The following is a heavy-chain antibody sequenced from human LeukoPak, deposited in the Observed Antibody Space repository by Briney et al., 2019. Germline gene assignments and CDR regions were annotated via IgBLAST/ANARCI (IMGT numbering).Heavy chain of an antibody. V-gene: IGHV3-74*01. CDR2: INSDGSST. CDR3: ARDTYCGGDCYGVYGMDV. Sequence: GGSLRLSCAASGFTFSSYWMHWVRQAPGKGLVWVSRINSDGSSTSYADSVKGRFTISRDNAKNSLYLQMNSLRAEDTAVYYCARDTYCGGDCYGVYGMDVWGQGTTVTVSS. D-gene: IGHD2-21*02. CDR1: GFTFSSYW. J-gene: IGHJ6*02.